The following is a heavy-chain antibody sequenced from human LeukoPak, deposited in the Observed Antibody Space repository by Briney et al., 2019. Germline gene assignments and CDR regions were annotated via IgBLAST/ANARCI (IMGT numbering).Heavy chain of an antibody. Sequence: SETLSLTCTVSGGSISSSSYYWGWIRQPPGKGLEWIGSIYYSGSTYYNPSLKSRVTISVDKSKNQFSLKLSSVTAADTAVYYCARDPKDYYDSSGYRSWGQGTLVTVSS. D-gene: IGHD3-22*01. V-gene: IGHV4-39*07. CDR2: IYYSGST. CDR3: ARDPKDYYDSSGYRS. CDR1: GGSISSSSYY. J-gene: IGHJ4*02.